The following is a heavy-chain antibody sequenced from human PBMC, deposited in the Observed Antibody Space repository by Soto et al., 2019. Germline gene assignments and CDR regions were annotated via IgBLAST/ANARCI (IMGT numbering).Heavy chain of an antibody. J-gene: IGHJ4*02. CDR1: GFTFSSYG. CDR3: AKDRVVGATSADY. CDR2: ISYDGSNK. V-gene: IGHV3-30*18. Sequence: LRLSCAASGFTFSSYGMHWVRQAPGKGLEWVAVISYDGSNKYYADSVKGRFTISRDNSKNTLYLQMNSLRAEDTAVYYCAKDRVVGATSADYWGQGTLVTVSS. D-gene: IGHD1-26*01.